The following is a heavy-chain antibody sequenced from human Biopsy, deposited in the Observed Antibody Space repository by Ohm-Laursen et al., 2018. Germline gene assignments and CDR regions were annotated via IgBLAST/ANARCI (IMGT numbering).Heavy chain of an antibody. CDR1: TGTFDSYG. V-gene: IGHV1-69*04. Sequence: SVKVSCKTSTGTFDSYGVTWARQAPGQGLEWMGRIIPILRTTTYAPKFQGRVTFTADKSSSTAYLELSSLTSEDTAMFYCAREAIGYQLPCDDWGQGTLVTVSS. D-gene: IGHD2-15*01. J-gene: IGHJ4*02. CDR2: IIPILRTT. CDR3: AREAIGYQLPCDD.